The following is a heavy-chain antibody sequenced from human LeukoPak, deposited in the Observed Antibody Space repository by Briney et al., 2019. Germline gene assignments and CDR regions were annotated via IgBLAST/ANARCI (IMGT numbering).Heavy chain of an antibody. V-gene: IGHV3-30*02. J-gene: IGHJ4*02. CDR1: GFTFNNYG. CDR3: AKGKDCSGGSCYVDY. D-gene: IGHD2-15*01. CDR2: IRNDGNTQ. Sequence: PGGSLRLSCAASGFTFNNYGMHWVRQAPGNGLEWVAFIRNDGNTQYYADSVKGRFTISRDNSKNTLYLHMNSLTAEDTAVYYCAKGKDCSGGSCYVDYWGQGTLVTVSS.